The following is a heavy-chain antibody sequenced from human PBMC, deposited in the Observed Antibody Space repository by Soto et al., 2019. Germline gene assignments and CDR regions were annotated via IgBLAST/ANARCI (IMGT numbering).Heavy chain of an antibody. D-gene: IGHD6-13*01. V-gene: IGHV4-38-2*01. CDR2: IYHSGST. J-gene: IGHJ4*02. CDR1: GYSISSGYY. Sequence: SETLSLTCAVSGYSISSGYYWGWIRQPPGKGLEWIGSIYHSGSTYYNPSLKSRVTISVDTSKNQFSLKLSSVTAADTAVYYCASYPWAAGNDYWGQGTLVTVSS. CDR3: ASYPWAAGNDY.